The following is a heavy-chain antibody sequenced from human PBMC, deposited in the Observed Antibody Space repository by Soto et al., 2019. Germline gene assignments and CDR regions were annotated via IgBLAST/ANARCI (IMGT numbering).Heavy chain of an antibody. CDR2: ISGSGGGT. J-gene: IGHJ3*02. CDR3: AKVGTYDFWSGYDSAFDI. CDR1: GFTLSNYA. V-gene: IGHV3-23*01. D-gene: IGHD3-3*01. Sequence: EVLLLESGGGLVQPGGSLRLSCAASGFTLSNYAMSWVRQAPGKGLEWVSGISGSGGGTDYADSVKGRFTISRDNSKNTLYLQMNSLRAEDTAVYYCAKVGTYDFWSGYDSAFDIWGQGTMVTVSS.